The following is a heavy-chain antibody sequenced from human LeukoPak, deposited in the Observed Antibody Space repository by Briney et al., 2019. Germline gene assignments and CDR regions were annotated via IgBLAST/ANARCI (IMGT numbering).Heavy chain of an antibody. D-gene: IGHD4-11*01. CDR1: GYTFTSYG. V-gene: IGHV1-8*02. CDR2: MNTNSGNT. J-gene: IGHJ6*02. CDR3: ARSNPTYYYYYYGMDV. Sequence: ASVKVSCKASGYTFTSYGISWVRQPPGQGLEWMGWMNTNSGNTGYAQEFQGRVSMTRNTSISTAYMELSSLRSEDTAVYYCARSNPTYYYYYYGMDVWGQGTTVTVSS.